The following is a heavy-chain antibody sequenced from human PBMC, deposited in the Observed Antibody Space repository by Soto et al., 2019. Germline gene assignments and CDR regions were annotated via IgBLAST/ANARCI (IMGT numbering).Heavy chain of an antibody. D-gene: IGHD2-15*01. V-gene: IGHV1-46*01. CDR3: ARAPYTSGVLFYLDY. CDR2: INPYGGDT. CDR1: GYTFTYYH. Sequence: QVQLVQSGAEVKNPGASVQVSCKASGYTFTYYHVHWVRQAPGQGLEWMGIINPYGGDTTYAQKFQGRVTMTRDTSTSTVYMDLSSLRSEDTALYYCARAPYTSGVLFYLDYWGQGALVTVSS. J-gene: IGHJ4*02.